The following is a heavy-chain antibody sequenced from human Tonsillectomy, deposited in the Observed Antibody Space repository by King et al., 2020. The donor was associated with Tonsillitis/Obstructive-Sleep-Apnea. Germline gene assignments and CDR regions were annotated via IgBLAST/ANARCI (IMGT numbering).Heavy chain of an antibody. CDR3: AREPSYGDSGFDY. V-gene: IGHV3-48*02. Sequence: VQLVQSGGGLVQPGGSLRLSCAASGFTFSSYSMNWVRQAPGKGLEWGSFISSGGVIIYYADSVKGRFTIARDTAKNSLFLHMNSLRNEETAVYYCAREPSYGDSGFDYWGQGTLVIVSS. D-gene: IGHD4-17*01. J-gene: IGHJ4*02. CDR2: ISSGGVII. CDR1: GFTFSSYS.